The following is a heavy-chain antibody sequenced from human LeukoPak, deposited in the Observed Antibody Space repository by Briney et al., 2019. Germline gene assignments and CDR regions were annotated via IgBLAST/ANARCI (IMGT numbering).Heavy chain of an antibody. CDR3: ARARAGYCSRTSCYGEFDY. Sequence: ASVKVSCKASGYTVIAYYMHWVRQAPGQGLEGMGWIKPNVVGTNYAQKFQGRVTMTRDTSISTAYMELSRLSSDATAVYYCARARAGYCSRTSCYGEFDYWGQGTLVTVSS. J-gene: IGHJ4*02. V-gene: IGHV1-2*02. D-gene: IGHD2-2*01. CDR1: GYTVIAYY. CDR2: IKPNVVGT.